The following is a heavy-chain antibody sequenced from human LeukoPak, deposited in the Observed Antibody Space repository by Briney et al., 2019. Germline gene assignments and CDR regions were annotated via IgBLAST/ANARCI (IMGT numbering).Heavy chain of an antibody. Sequence: SGTLSLTCTVSGGSISSYYCSWIRQPAGKGLEWIGRIYTSGSTNYNPSLKSRVTMSVDTSKNQFSLKLSSVTAADTAVYYCARDQGTTMIVGLPDYWGQGTLATVSS. D-gene: IGHD3-22*01. CDR2: IYTSGST. J-gene: IGHJ4*02. V-gene: IGHV4-4*07. CDR1: GGSISSYY. CDR3: ARDQGTTMIVGLPDY.